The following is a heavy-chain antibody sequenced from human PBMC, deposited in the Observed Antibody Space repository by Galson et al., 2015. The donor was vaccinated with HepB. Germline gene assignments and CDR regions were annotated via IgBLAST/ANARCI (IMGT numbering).Heavy chain of an antibody. D-gene: IGHD2/OR15-2a*01. CDR3: ARDHTSLDYYGMDV. Sequence: SLRLSCAASGFTFSDYYMSWIRQAPGKGLEWVSYISSSSSYTNYADSVKGRFTISRDNAKNSLYLQMNSLRAEDTAVYYCARDHTSLDYYGMDVWGQGTTVTVSS. V-gene: IGHV3-11*05. CDR1: GFTFSDYY. CDR2: ISSSSSYT. J-gene: IGHJ6*02.